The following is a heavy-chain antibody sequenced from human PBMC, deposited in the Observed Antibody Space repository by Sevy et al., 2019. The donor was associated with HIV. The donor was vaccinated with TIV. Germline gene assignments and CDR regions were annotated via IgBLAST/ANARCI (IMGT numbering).Heavy chain of an antibody. CDR1: GGSFSGYY. Sequence: ETLSLTCAVYGGSFSGYYWSWIRQPPGKGLEWIGEINHSGSTNYNPSLKNRVTISVDTSKNQFSLKLSSVTAADTAVYYCARGSRGRGYCSSTSCYAGGPDYWGQGTLVTVSS. J-gene: IGHJ4*02. D-gene: IGHD2-2*01. V-gene: IGHV4-34*01. CDR2: INHSGST. CDR3: ARGSRGRGYCSSTSCYAGGPDY.